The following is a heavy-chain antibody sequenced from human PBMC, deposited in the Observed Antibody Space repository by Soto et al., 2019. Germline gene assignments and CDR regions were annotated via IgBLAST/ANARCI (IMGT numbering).Heavy chain of an antibody. CDR2: IWYDGSNK. V-gene: IGHV3-33*01. D-gene: IGHD3-9*01. J-gene: IGHJ4*02. CDR3: AREGYYDILTGYYNLHIGY. Sequence: QVQLVESGGGVVQPGRSLRLSCAASGFTFSSYGMHWVRQAPGKGLEWVAVIWYDGSNKYYADSVKGRFTISRDNSKNTLYLQMNSLRAEDTAVYYCAREGYYDILTGYYNLHIGYWGQGTLVTVSS. CDR1: GFTFSSYG.